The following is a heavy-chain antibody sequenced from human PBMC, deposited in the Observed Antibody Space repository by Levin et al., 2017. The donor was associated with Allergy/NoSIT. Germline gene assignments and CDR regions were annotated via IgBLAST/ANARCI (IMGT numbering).Heavy chain of an antibody. CDR3: AKDRGGVSSGYYYDYFDY. CDR2: ISYDGSNK. V-gene: IGHV3-30*18. CDR1: GFTFSSYG. Sequence: GGSLRLSCAASGFTFSSYGMHWVRQAPGKGLEWVAVISYDGSNKYYADSVKGRFTISRDNSKNTLYLQMNSLRAEDTAVYYCAKDRGGVSSGYYYDYFDYWGQGTLVTVSS. D-gene: IGHD3-22*01. J-gene: IGHJ4*02.